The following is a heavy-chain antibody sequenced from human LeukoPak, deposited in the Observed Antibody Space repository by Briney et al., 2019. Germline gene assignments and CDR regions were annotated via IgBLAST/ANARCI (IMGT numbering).Heavy chain of an antibody. Sequence: GRSLRLSCAASGFTFSSYGMHWVRQAPGKGLEWISYSNTDGTISYADSVKGRFTISRDNAENSLYLQMNSLRDEDTAVYFCVRDRDYAFDFWGQGTMVTVSS. CDR2: SNTDGTI. V-gene: IGHV3-48*02. J-gene: IGHJ3*01. CDR1: GFTFSSYG. CDR3: VRDRDYAFDF.